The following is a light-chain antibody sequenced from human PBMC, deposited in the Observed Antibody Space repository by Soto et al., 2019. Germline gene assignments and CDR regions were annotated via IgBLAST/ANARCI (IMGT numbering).Light chain of an antibody. J-gene: IGKJ4*01. Sequence: EIVWTQSPATLSLSPGERATLSCRASQSVSSYLAWYQQKPGQAPRLLIYDASNRATGIPARFSGSGSGTDFTLTISSLEPEDCAVYYCQQRSNWPPLTFGGGTKVEIK. CDR2: DAS. V-gene: IGKV3-11*01. CDR3: QQRSNWPPLT. CDR1: QSVSSY.